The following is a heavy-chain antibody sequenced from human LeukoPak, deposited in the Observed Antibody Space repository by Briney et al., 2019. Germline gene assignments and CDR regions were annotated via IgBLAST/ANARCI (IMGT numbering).Heavy chain of an antibody. V-gene: IGHV1-2*02. J-gene: IGHJ3*02. D-gene: IGHD2-2*01. CDR3: AREEDIVVVPAVMGAFDI. Sequence: ASVKVSCKASGYTFTGYYMHWVRQAPGQGLEWMGWINPNSGGTNYAQKFQGRVTMTRDTSIGTAYMELSRLRSDDTAVYYCAREEDIVVVPAVMGAFDIWGQGTMVTVSS. CDR2: INPNSGGT. CDR1: GYTFTGYY.